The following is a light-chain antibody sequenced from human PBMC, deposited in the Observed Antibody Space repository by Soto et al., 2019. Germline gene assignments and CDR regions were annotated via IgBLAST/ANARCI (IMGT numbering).Light chain of an antibody. CDR3: NSYTTNSLYV. Sequence: QSALTQPASVSGSPGQSITISCTGSGSDVGGYNYVSWYQQRPGEAPKLIIHDVSLRPSGVSGRFSGSKSGNTASLTISGRQADDEADYYCNSYTTNSLYVFGSGTKLTVL. J-gene: IGLJ1*01. CDR1: GSDVGGYNY. V-gene: IGLV2-14*01. CDR2: DVS.